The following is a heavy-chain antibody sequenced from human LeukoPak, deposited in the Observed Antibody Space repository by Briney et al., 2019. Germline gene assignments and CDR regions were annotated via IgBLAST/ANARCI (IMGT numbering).Heavy chain of an antibody. CDR3: AKPYPNWGSPFDY. CDR2: ISGSGGST. V-gene: IGHV3-23*01. CDR1: GFIFSTYA. D-gene: IGHD7-27*01. J-gene: IGHJ4*02. Sequence: GGSLRLSCAASGFIFSTYAMSWVRQAPGKGLEWVSAISGSGGSTYYADSVKGRFTISRDNSKNTLYLQMNSLRAEDTAIYYCAKPYPNWGSPFDYWGQGTLVSVSS.